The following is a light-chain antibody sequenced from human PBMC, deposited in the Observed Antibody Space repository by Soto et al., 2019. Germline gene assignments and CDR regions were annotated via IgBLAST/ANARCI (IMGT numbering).Light chain of an antibody. Sequence: QPVLTQPPSASGTPGQRVTISCSGSSSNISTNSVNGYQQLPGTAPKLLIYSNSQRSSGVPDRFSGSKSGTSASRAIRGLESEDEAGYYCAAWDDSLNARYVFGTGTKLTVL. J-gene: IGLJ1*01. CDR2: SNS. CDR1: SSNISTNS. V-gene: IGLV1-44*01. CDR3: AAWDDSLNARYV.